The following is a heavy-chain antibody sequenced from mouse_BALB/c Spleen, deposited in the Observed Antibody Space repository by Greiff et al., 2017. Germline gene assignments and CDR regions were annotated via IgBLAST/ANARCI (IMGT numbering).Heavy chain of an antibody. CDR1: GFTFSDYG. CDR3: ARGGNYVSFAY. Sequence: EVQGVESGGGLVQPGGSRKLSCAASGFTFSDYGMAWVRQAPGKGPEWVAFISNLAYSIYYADTVTGRFTISRENAKNTLYLEMSSLRSEDTAMYYCARGGNYVSFAYWGQGTLVTVSA. CDR2: ISNLAYSI. J-gene: IGHJ3*01. D-gene: IGHD2-1*01. V-gene: IGHV5-15*02.